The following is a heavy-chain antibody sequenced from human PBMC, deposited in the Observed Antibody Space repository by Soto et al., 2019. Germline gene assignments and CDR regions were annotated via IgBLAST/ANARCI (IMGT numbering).Heavy chain of an antibody. CDR2: VSQSGNT. CDR3: AREVPGLREVNRNWFDP. CDR1: DGNIGSSAHY. D-gene: IGHD3-10*01. Sequence: SDTLSLTCTISDGNIGSSAHYWTRVRQPPGKGLEWIGEVSQSGNTNYNPSLMSRLTISVDKSKNQFSLRLTYVTAADTGIYYCAREVPGLREVNRNWFDPWGQGTLVTVSS. V-gene: IGHV4-39*07. J-gene: IGHJ5*02.